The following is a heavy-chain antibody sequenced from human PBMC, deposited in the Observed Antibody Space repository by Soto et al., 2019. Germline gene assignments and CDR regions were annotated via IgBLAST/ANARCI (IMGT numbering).Heavy chain of an antibody. CDR3: VRDGGFDFDH. CDR1: GDRVFSNTAA. V-gene: IGHV6-1*01. J-gene: IGHJ4*02. Sequence: SQTLSLTCAIAGDRVFSNTAAWNLIRQSPSRGLEWLGRTYYRSKWYNDYAVTVRSRIAINPDTSKNQFSLHLNSVTPDDTALYYCVRDGGFDFDHWGQGTQIAVSS. D-gene: IGHD3-16*01. CDR2: TYYRSKWYN.